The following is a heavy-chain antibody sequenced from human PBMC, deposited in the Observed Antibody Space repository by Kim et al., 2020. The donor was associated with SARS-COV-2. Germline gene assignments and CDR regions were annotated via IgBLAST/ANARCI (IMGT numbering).Heavy chain of an antibody. CDR2: ISGSGGST. V-gene: IGHV3-23*01. CDR3: AKDFAILRYFDWLLPNFDY. Sequence: GGSLRLSCAASGFTFSSYAMSWVRQAPGKGLEWVSAISGSGGSTYYADSVKGRFTISRDNSKNTLYLQMNSLRAEDMAVYYCAKDFAILRYFDWLLPNFDYWGQGTLVTVSS. D-gene: IGHD3-9*01. CDR1: GFTFSSYA. J-gene: IGHJ4*02.